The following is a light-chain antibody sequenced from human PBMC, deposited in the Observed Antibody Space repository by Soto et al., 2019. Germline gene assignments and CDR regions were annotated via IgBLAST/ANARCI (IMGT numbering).Light chain of an antibody. V-gene: IGLV2-14*01. CDR2: EVS. Sequence: QSALTQHASVSGSPGQSITISCTGTSSDVGGYNYVPWYQQHPGKAPKLMIYEVSNRPSGVSNRFSGSKSGNTASLTISGLQAEDEADYYCSSYTSSTFYVFGTGTKVTVL. J-gene: IGLJ1*01. CDR3: SSYTSSTFYV. CDR1: SSDVGGYNY.